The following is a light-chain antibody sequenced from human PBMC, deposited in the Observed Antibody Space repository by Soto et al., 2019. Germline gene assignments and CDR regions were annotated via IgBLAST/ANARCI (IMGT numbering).Light chain of an antibody. CDR1: QSVSSY. J-gene: IGKJ1*01. CDR2: AAS. CDR3: QVYGSSPKT. V-gene: IGKV1-39*02. Sequence: DIQMTQSPSSLSASVGDRVTITFRASQSVSSYLNWYQQKPGKAPNLLIYAASSLQSGVPSRFSGSGSGTDFTLTISRLEPGDFAVYYCQVYGSSPKTFGQGTKVDIK.